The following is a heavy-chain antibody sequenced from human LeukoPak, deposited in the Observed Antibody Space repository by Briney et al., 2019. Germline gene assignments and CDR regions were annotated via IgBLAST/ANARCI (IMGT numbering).Heavy chain of an antibody. V-gene: IGHV4-59*01. CDR1: GGSISSYY. CDR2: IYYSGST. CDR3: ARQGRRNWYFDL. Sequence: PSETLSLTCTVSGGSISSYYWSWIRQPPGKGLEWIGYIYYSGSTNYNPSLKSRVTISVDTSKNQFSLKLSSVTAADTAVYYCARQGRRNWYFDLWGRGTLVTVSS. J-gene: IGHJ2*01.